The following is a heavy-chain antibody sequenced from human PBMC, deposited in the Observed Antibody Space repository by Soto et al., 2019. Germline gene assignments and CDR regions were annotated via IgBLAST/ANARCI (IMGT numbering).Heavy chain of an antibody. J-gene: IGHJ6*02. CDR2: IYYSGDT. CDR3: AREGALLFGGNSDYYSTMDV. Sequence: PSETLPLTCTVSGGSIISGDYYWSWIRQPPGKGLEWIGYIYYSGDTSYNPSLKSRVTISIDTSKNQFSLKLSSVTAADTAFYCAREGALLFGGNSDYYSTMDVWGQATTVTVSS. D-gene: IGHD2-21*02. V-gene: IGHV4-30-4*08. CDR1: GGSIISGDYY.